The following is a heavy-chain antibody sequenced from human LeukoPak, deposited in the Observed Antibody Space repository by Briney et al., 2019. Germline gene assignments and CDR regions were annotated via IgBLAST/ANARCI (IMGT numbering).Heavy chain of an antibody. CDR2: ISGSGGST. CDR3: AKDLLDYYDSSGYYFNWFDP. J-gene: IGHJ5*02. V-gene: IGHV3-23*01. Sequence: PPGGSLRLSCAASGFTFSSYAMGWVRQAPGKGLEWVSAISGSGGSTYYADSVKGRFTISRDNSKNTLYLQMNSLRAEDTAVYYCAKDLLDYYDSSGYYFNWFDPWGQGTLVTVSS. D-gene: IGHD3-22*01. CDR1: GFTFSSYA.